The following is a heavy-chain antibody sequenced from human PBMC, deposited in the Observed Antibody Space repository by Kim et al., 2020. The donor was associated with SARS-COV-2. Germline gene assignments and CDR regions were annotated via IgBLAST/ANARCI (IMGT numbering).Heavy chain of an antibody. CDR1: GFTFSSYW. V-gene: IGHV3-74*01. Sequence: GGSLRLSCTASGFTFSSYWMHWVRQAPGEGLVWVSGINSDGSITRYADSVKGRFIISRDNAKNTLYLQMNSLRGEDTAVYYCARDPRNDFDMWGQGTMVTVSS. J-gene: IGHJ3*02. CDR2: INSDGSIT. CDR3: ARDPRNDFDM.